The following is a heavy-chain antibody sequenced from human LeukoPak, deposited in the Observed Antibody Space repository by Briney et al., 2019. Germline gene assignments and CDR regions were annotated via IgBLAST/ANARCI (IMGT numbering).Heavy chain of an antibody. CDR1: GGSLSGYY. CDR2: INHSGST. V-gene: IGHV4-34*01. CDR3: ARGGYYCSGGSCSNYFDY. D-gene: IGHD2-15*01. J-gene: IGHJ4*02. Sequence: SETLSLTCAVYGGSLSGYYWSWIRQPPGKGLEWIGEINHSGSTNYNPSLKSRVTISVDTSKNQFSLKLSSVTAADTAVYYCARGGYYCSGGSCSNYFDYWGQGTLVTVSS.